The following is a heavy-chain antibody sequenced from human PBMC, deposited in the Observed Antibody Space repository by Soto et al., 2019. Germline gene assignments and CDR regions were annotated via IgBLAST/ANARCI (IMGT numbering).Heavy chain of an antibody. Sequence: SSETLSLTCSVSGADINTYSWTWIRQPAGKGLEWIGRIYTSASINYNPSLKGRVTLSVDTSTNQVSLRLASVTAADTDIYYCARDREAGYNFYYGMDVWGQGTTVTVSS. CDR2: IYTSASI. D-gene: IGHD6-19*01. V-gene: IGHV4-4*07. CDR3: ARDREAGYNFYYGMDV. CDR1: GADINTYS. J-gene: IGHJ6*02.